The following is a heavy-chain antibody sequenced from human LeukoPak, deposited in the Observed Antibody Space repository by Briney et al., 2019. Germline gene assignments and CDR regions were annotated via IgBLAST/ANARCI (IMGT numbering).Heavy chain of an antibody. V-gene: IGHV4-30-2*01. Sequence: SETLSLTCAVSGGSISSGGYSWSWIRQPPGKGLEWIGYIYHSGSTYYNPSLKSRVTISVDRSKNQFSLKLSSVTAADTAVYYCARVGGVWFGELLSYYFDYWGQGTLVTVSS. CDR3: ARVGGVWFGELLSYYFDY. D-gene: IGHD3-10*01. J-gene: IGHJ4*02. CDR1: GGSISSGGYS. CDR2: IYHSGST.